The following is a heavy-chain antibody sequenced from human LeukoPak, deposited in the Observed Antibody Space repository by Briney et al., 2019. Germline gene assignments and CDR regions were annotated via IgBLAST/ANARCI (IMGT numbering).Heavy chain of an antibody. Sequence: PSETLSLTCTVSDGSINGYYWSWIRQPPGKGLDWIGYMYSGGTTNYSPSHKSRVTISEDMSKNQFSLKLTSVTAADTAVYYCARHSGHSSTNDAFDIWGQGTMVIVSS. J-gene: IGHJ3*02. CDR1: DGSINGYY. CDR2: MYSGGTT. V-gene: IGHV4-59*01. CDR3: ARHSGHSSTNDAFDI. D-gene: IGHD6-13*01.